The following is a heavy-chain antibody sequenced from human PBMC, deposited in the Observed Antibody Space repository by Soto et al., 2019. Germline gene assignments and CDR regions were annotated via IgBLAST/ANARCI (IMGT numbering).Heavy chain of an antibody. CDR2: ISSSSSTI. D-gene: IGHD1-26*01. J-gene: IGHJ6*02. V-gene: IGHV3-48*01. CDR3: ARDGRRHIVGAAHDYYGMDV. CDR1: GFTFSSYS. Sequence: GGSLRLSCAASGFTFSSYSMNWVRQAPGKGLEWVSYISSSSSTIYYADSVKGRFTISRDNAKNSLYLQMNSLRAEDTAVYYCARDGRRHIVGAAHDYYGMDVWGQGTTVTVSS.